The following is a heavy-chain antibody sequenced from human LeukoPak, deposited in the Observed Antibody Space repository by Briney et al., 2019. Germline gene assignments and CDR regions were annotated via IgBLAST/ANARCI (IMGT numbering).Heavy chain of an antibody. D-gene: IGHD3-22*01. Sequence: SVKVCCKASGGTFSSYAISWVRQAPGQGLEWMGGIIPIFGTANYAQKFQGRVTITADESTSTAYMEPSSLRSEDTAVYYCARDHGDSSGYTPSAYYYYGMDVWGQGTTVTVSS. CDR1: GGTFSSYA. CDR3: ARDHGDSSGYTPSAYYYYGMDV. J-gene: IGHJ6*02. CDR2: IIPIFGTA. V-gene: IGHV1-69*01.